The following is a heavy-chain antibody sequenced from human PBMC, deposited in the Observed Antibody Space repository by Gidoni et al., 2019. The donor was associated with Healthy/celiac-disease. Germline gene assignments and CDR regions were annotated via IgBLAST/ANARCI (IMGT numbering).Heavy chain of an antibody. CDR1: GGTFSSYA. V-gene: IGHV1-69*01. CDR3: ASYDYIWGSYRSWFDP. D-gene: IGHD3-16*02. Sequence: VQLVKSGAEVKKPGSSVKVSCKASGGTFSSYAISWVRQAPGQGLEWMGGIIPIFGTANYAQKFQGRVTITADESTSTAYMELSSLRSEDTAVYYCASYDYIWGSYRSWFDPWGQGTLVTVSS. CDR2: IIPIFGTA. J-gene: IGHJ5*02.